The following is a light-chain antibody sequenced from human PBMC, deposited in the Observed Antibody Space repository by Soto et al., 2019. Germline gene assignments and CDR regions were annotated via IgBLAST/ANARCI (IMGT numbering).Light chain of an antibody. V-gene: IGKV3-20*01. J-gene: IGKJ5*01. CDR2: GAY. CDR3: QHYQSGHPIT. CDR1: QSVGTR. Sequence: ELLLTQSPDTLSVSPGESATLSCRDAQSVGTRLAWYQHKTGQAPRLLISGAYSRATGIPDRFTGSGSETSFTLTISRLEPEDFALYYCQHYQSGHPITFGQGTRLEIK.